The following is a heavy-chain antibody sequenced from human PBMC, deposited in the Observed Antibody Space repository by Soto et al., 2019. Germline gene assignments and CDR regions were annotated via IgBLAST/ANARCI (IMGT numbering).Heavy chain of an antibody. D-gene: IGHD6-19*01. Sequence: SETLSLTCAVYGGSFSGYYWSWIRQPPGKXLEWIGEINHSGSSNYNPSLKSRVTISVDTSKNQFSLTLSSVTAADTAVYYCARGAAYSSGWSYYYYYGMDVCGQGTTVTV. V-gene: IGHV4-34*01. CDR2: INHSGSS. J-gene: IGHJ6*02. CDR1: GGSFSGYY. CDR3: ARGAAYSSGWSYYYYYGMDV.